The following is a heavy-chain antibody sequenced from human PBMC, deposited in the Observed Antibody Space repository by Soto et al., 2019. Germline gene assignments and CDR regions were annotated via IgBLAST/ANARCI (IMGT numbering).Heavy chain of an antibody. J-gene: IGHJ4*02. V-gene: IGHV3-30*18. D-gene: IGHD5-12*01. CDR2: ISYDGNKK. CDR3: AKEAPGGWHFFDT. CDR1: GITFRVYG. Sequence: GSLRLPCAASGITFRVYGMHWVRQAPGKGLEWVADISYDGNKKYYTGSVKGRFTISRDNSKNTLYLQMNSLRTEDTALYYCAKEAPGGWHFFDTWGQGTLVTVYS.